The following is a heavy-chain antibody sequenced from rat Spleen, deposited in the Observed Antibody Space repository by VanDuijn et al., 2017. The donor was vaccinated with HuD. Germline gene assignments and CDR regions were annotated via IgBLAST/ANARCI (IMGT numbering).Heavy chain of an antibody. Sequence: EVQLVESGGGLVQPGRSLKLSCAASGFTFNNYWMTWIRQAPGKGLEWVASITNTGGSTYYPDSVKGRFTISRDNAKSTLYLQMNSLRSEDTATYYCTRDVYTTDYYYYYWYFDFWGPGTMVTVSS. CDR3: TRDVYTTDYYYYYWYFDF. J-gene: IGHJ1*01. CDR1: GFTFNNYW. V-gene: IGHV5-31*01. CDR2: ITNTGGST. D-gene: IGHD1-6*01.